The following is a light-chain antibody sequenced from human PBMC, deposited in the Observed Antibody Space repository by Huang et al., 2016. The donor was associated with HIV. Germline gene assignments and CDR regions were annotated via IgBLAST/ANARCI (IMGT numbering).Light chain of an antibody. J-gene: IGKJ2*01. CDR3: QQCGSSPPT. Sequence: EIVLTQSPGTLSLSPWERATLSCRASQSVSSSYLAWYQQKPGQAPRLLIYGASSRATGIPDRFSGSESGTDFTLTISRLEPEDFAVYYCQQCGSSPPTFGQGTKLEIK. CDR1: QSVSSSY. V-gene: IGKV3-20*01. CDR2: GAS.